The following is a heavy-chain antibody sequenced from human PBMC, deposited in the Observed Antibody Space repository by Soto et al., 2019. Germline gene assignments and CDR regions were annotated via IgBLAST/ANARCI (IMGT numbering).Heavy chain of an antibody. V-gene: IGHV4-61*01. D-gene: IGHD2-15*01. CDR1: GGSVSSGSYY. Sequence: SETLSLTCTVSGGSVSSGSYYWSWIRQPPGKGLEWIGYIYYSGSTNYNPSLKSRVTISVDTSKNQFSLKLSSVTAADTAVYYCARYLVVAATSAQYYFDYWGQGTLVTVSS. CDR2: IYYSGST. J-gene: IGHJ4*02. CDR3: ARYLVVAATSAQYYFDY.